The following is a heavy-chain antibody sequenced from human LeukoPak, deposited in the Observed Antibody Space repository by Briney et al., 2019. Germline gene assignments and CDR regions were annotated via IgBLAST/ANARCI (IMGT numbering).Heavy chain of an antibody. CDR2: ISSSSSYI. CDR1: GFTFSSYS. CDR3: AREGCSGGSCPRDPGYYYYGMDV. J-gene: IGHJ6*02. D-gene: IGHD2-15*01. Sequence: GGSLRLSCAASGFTFSSYSMNWVRQAPGKGLEWVSSISSSSSYIYYADSVKGRFTISRDNAKNSLYLQMNSLRAEDTAVYYCAREGCSGGSCPRDPGYYYYGMDVWGQGTTVTVSS. V-gene: IGHV3-21*01.